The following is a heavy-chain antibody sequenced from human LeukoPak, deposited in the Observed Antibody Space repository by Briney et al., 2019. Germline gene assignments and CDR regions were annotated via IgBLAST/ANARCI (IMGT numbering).Heavy chain of an antibody. CDR2: IWYDGSNK. D-gene: IGHD3-3*01. CDR3: ARGFSGFDY. Sequence: GGSLRLSCAASGFTFSSYGMHWVRQAPGKGLEGVAVIWYDGSNKYYADSVKGRFTISRDNSKNTLYLQMNSLRAEDTAVYYCARGFSGFDYWGQGTLVTVSS. J-gene: IGHJ4*02. V-gene: IGHV3-33*01. CDR1: GFTFSSYG.